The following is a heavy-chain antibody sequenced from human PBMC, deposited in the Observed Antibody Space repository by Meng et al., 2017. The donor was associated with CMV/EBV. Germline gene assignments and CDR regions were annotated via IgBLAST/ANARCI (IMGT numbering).Heavy chain of an antibody. J-gene: IGHJ4*02. V-gene: IGHV3-33*06. D-gene: IGHD6-19*01. CDR2: IWYDGSNK. CDR3: AKWKERGIAVAGPLDY. Sequence: SGVTFSSYGMHWVRQAPGKGLEWVAVIWYDGSNKYYADSVKGRFTISRDNSKNTLYLQMNSLRAEDTAVYYCAKWKERGIAVAGPLDYWGQGTLVTVSS. CDR1: GVTFSSYG.